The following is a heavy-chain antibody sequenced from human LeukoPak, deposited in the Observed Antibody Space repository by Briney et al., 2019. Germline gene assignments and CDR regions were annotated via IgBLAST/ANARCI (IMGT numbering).Heavy chain of an antibody. D-gene: IGHD5-24*01. V-gene: IGHV3-7*03. CDR3: ARDFAWLQIYY. CDR2: IKDDGSQK. Sequence: GGSLRLSCAASGFTFSTSYMIWVRQAPGEGLQWVATIKDDGSQKSYVDAVKGRFTISRDDAKNSLYLQMNNLRVEDSAVYYCARDFAWLQIYYWGQGTLGTGSS. CDR1: GFTFSTSY. J-gene: IGHJ4*02.